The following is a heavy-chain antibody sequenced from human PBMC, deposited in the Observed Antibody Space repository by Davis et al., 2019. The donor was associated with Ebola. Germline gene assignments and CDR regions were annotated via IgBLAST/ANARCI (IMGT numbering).Heavy chain of an antibody. D-gene: IGHD2-2*01. CDR3: ARRYCSSTSCSYFDY. CDR2: IYHSGST. V-gene: IGHV4-30-2*01. CDR1: GGSISSGGYS. J-gene: IGHJ4*02. Sequence: LRLSCAVSGGSISSGGYSWSWIRQPPGKGLEWIGYIYHSGSTYYNPSLKSRVTISVDRSKNQFSLKLSSVTAADTAVYYCARRYCSSTSCSYFDYWGQGTLVTVSS.